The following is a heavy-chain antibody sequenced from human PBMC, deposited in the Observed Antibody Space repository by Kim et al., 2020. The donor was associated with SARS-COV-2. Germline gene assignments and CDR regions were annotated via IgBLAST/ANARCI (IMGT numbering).Heavy chain of an antibody. CDR2: IIPILGIA. CDR3: ARARYCSGGSCYPIVDP. J-gene: IGHJ5*02. CDR1: GGTFSSYA. V-gene: IGHV1-69*04. D-gene: IGHD2-15*01. Sequence: SVKVSCKASGGTFSSYAISWVRQAPGQGLEWMGRIIPILGIANYAQKFQGRVTITADKSTSTAYMELSSLRSEDTAVYYWARARYCSGGSCYPIVDPWGQGTLVTVSS.